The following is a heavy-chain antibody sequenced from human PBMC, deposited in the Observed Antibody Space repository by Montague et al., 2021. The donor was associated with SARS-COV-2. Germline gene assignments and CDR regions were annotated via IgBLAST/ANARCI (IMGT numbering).Heavy chain of an antibody. CDR3: ARDGREGLLWFGELLFGWFDP. J-gene: IGHJ5*02. CDR1: GFAFSSYA. V-gene: IGHV3-30*04. CDR2: ISYDGGNK. Sequence: SLRLSLSASGFAFSSYAMHWVRQAPGKGLEWVAVISYDGGNKYYADSVKGRFTISRDNSKNTLYLQMNSLRAEDTAVYYCARDGREGLLWFGELLFGWFDPWGQGTLVTVSS. D-gene: IGHD3-10*01.